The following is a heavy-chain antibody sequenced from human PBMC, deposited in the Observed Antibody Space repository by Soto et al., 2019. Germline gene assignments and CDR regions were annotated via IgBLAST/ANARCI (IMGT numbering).Heavy chain of an antibody. D-gene: IGHD1-1*01. Sequence: EVQLLEAGGGLVQPGGSQRLSCAASGFTFSSYAMTWVRQAPGKGLEWVSTLSGSGGSTYYAASVKGRFTISRDNFKDTLYLEMISLRGEDTAVYFCAKQQGPGTPYYYAMDVWGQGTAVTVSS. CDR1: GFTFSSYA. J-gene: IGHJ6*02. CDR2: LSGSGGST. CDR3: AKQQGPGTPYYYAMDV. V-gene: IGHV3-23*01.